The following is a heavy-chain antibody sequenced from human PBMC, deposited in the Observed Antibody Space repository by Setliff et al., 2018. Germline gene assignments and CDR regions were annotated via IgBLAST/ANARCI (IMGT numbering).Heavy chain of an antibody. CDR2: INHSGST. V-gene: IGHV4-34*01. J-gene: IGHJ5*02. CDR3: ARASYGWGSHYKVKWFDP. Sequence: PSETLSLTCTVYGASFSDYYWGWIRQPPGKGLEWIAEINHSGSTNYNPSLKSRVTISVDTSKNQFSLKLSSVTAADTAVYYCARASYGWGSHYKVKWFDPWGQGTLVTVSS. CDR1: GASFSDYY. D-gene: IGHD3-10*01.